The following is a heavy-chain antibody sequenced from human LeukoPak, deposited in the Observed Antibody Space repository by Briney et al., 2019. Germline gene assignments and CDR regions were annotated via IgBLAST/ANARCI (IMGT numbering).Heavy chain of an antibody. J-gene: IGHJ4*02. D-gene: IGHD5/OR15-5a*01. CDR2: INEDGSQS. CDR1: GFTFSRYW. Sequence: PGGSLRLSCAASGFTFSRYWMSWVRQAPGKGLEWVANINEDGSQSYYVDSVKGRFTISRDNARNSLYLQINSLRVEDTAVYYCGRDGSRHQVSTSYWGQGTLVTVS. CDR3: GRDGSRHQVSTSY. V-gene: IGHV3-7*01.